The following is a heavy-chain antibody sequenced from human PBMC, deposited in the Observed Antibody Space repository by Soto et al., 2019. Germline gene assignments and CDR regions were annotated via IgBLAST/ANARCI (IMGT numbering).Heavy chain of an antibody. V-gene: IGHV1-24*01. J-gene: IGHJ4*02. Sequence: QVQLVQSGAEVKKPGASVKVSCKVSGYTLTELSMHWVRQAPGKGLEWMGGFDPEDGETIYAQKFQGRVTMTEDTATDTAYMELSSLRSEDTAVYYCATLHIGPSVVVTLHYFDYWGQGTLVTVSS. CDR2: FDPEDGET. CDR1: GYTLTELS. CDR3: ATLHIGPSVVVTLHYFDY. D-gene: IGHD3-22*01.